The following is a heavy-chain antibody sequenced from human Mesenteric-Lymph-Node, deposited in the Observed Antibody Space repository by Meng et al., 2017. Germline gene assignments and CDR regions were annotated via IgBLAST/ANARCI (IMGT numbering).Heavy chain of an antibody. CDR2: VAAGGGT. D-gene: IGHD2-2*01. J-gene: IGHJ4*02. CDR1: GFMFSNYE. CDR3: AKEMGHQLPFDY. V-gene: IGHV3-23*01. Sequence: GESLKISCEASGFMFSNYEMNWVRQAPGKGLEWVSAVAAGGGTLYADSVRGRFTISRDKSKNTMYLQMNSLRVEDTAIYYCAKEMGHQLPFDYWGQGTLVTVSS.